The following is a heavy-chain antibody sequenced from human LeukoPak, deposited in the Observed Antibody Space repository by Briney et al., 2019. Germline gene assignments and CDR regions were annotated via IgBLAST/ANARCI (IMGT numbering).Heavy chain of an antibody. Sequence: GGSLRPSCAASGFSFCATWMTWVRQAPGKGLECVANIKPDGSERYYLDSVKGRSTVSRDNAKTSLYLQMNSLRVEDTATYYCASDVNHDSAGWGQGTLVTVSS. CDR3: ASDVNHDSAG. D-gene: IGHD3-22*01. CDR1: GFSFCATW. V-gene: IGHV3-7*01. J-gene: IGHJ4*02. CDR2: IKPDGSER.